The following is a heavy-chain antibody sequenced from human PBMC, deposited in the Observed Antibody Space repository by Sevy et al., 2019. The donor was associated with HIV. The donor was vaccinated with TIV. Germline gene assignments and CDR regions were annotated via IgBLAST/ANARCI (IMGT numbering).Heavy chain of an antibody. Sequence: GGSLRLSCAASGFTFSSYSMNWVRQAPGKGLEWVSYISSSSSTIYYADSVKGRFTISRDNAKNSLYLQMNSLRDEDTAVYYCARGPDCGGDCDVGFYYPLDVWGQGTTVTVSS. J-gene: IGHJ6*02. D-gene: IGHD2-21*02. CDR3: ARGPDCGGDCDVGFYYPLDV. V-gene: IGHV3-48*02. CDR2: ISSSSSTI. CDR1: GFTFSSYS.